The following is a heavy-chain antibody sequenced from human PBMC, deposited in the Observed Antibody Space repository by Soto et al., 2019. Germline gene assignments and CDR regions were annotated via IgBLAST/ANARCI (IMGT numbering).Heavy chain of an antibody. D-gene: IGHD6-6*01. V-gene: IGHV4-61*01. CDR3: ARDPLGYRSSHFFDQ. Sequence: QVQLQESGPGLVKPSETLSVTCSVSGASVSSGSHYWSWIRQSPGKGLEWIGFIYYSGSTNYNPSLKSRVTISVDTSKNQFSLKVSSVTAADTAVYFCARDPLGYRSSHFFDQWGQGTLVPFS. CDR2: IYYSGST. CDR1: GASVSSGSHY. J-gene: IGHJ4*02.